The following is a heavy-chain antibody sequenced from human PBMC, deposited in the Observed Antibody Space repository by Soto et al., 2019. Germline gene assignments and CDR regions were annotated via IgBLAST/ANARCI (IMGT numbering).Heavy chain of an antibody. CDR3: ARVVCSGGSCYESDY. J-gene: IGHJ4*02. Sequence: GYIYHCGSTYYNPSLKSRVTISVDRSKNQFSLKLSSVTAADTAVYYCARVVCSGGSCYESDYWGQGTLVTVSS. CDR2: IYHCGST. D-gene: IGHD2-15*01. V-gene: IGHV4-30-2*01.